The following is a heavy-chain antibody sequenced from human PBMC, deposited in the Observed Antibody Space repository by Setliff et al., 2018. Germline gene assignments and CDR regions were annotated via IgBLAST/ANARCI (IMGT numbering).Heavy chain of an antibody. CDR3: ARSHYYDSSGYYPDYDAFDI. CDR1: GYSFTSYW. D-gene: IGHD3-22*01. J-gene: IGHJ3*02. V-gene: IGHV5-51*01. Sequence: GESLKISCKGSGYSFTSYWIGWVRQMPGKGLEWMGIIYPGDSDTRYSPSFQGQVTISADKSISTAYLQWSSLKASDTAMYYCARSHYYDSSGYYPDYDAFDIWGQGTMVT. CDR2: IYPGDSDT.